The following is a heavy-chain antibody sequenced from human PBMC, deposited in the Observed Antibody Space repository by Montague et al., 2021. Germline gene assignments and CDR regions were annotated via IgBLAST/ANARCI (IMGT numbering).Heavy chain of an antibody. CDR2: IFWDDDK. J-gene: IGHJ3*01. CDR3: APKIAAHKAHDGFSV. CDR1: GFSLATSGVG. Sequence: PAPVKPTQTLTLTCTFSGFSLATSGVGVAWLRQPPGKALEWLALIFWDDDKRYSPSLKSRLTITKDTTKNQVVLTLTNMDPVDTATYFCAPKIAAHKAHDGFSVWGQGTVVTVSA. D-gene: IGHD6-13*01. V-gene: IGHV2-5*02.